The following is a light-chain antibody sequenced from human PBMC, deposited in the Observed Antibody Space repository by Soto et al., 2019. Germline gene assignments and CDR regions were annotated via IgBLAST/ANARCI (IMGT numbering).Light chain of an antibody. J-gene: IGLJ1*01. V-gene: IGLV1-40*01. Sequence: QSVLTQPPSVSGAPGQRVTISCTGSSSNIGAGYDVHWYQQLPGTAPKLLIYGNSNRPSGVPDRFSGSKSGTSASLAITGLQAEDEADYYCQSYDSSLSVSYVFGTGTKLHRP. CDR2: GNS. CDR1: SSNIGAGYD. CDR3: QSYDSSLSVSYV.